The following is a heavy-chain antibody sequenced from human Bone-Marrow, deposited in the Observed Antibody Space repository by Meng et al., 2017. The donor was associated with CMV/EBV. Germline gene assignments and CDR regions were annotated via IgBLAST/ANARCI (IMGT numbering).Heavy chain of an antibody. CDR2: IRSKAYGGTT. Sequence: GGSLRLSCTASGFTFGDFVMSWVRQAPGKGLEWVGFIRSKAYGGTTEYAASVKGRFTISRDDSKSIAYLQMNSLRAEDTAVYYCARDPRQQLTGRWFDPWGQGTLVTVSS. CDR1: GFTFGDFV. D-gene: IGHD6-13*01. J-gene: IGHJ5*02. V-gene: IGHV3-49*04. CDR3: ARDPRQQLTGRWFDP.